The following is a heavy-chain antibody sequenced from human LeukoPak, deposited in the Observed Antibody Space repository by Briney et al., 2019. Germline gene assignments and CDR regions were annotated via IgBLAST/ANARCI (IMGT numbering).Heavy chain of an antibody. CDR2: LSGDGSDT. D-gene: IGHD2-21*02. CDR3: TKGGHGDY. CDR1: GFPFSTFP. V-gene: IGHV3-23*01. J-gene: IGHJ4*02. Sequence: GSLRLSCQASGFPFSTFPMSWVRQAPGKGLEWVSTLSGDGSDTYYADSVKGRFTISRDTSKNTLFLQMNSLRADDTAIYYCTKGGHGDYWGQGTMVTVSS.